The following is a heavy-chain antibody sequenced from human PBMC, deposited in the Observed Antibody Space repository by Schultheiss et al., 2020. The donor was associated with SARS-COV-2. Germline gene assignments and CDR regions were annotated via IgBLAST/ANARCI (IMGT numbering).Heavy chain of an antibody. CDR2: IWFDGSQK. D-gene: IGHD3-3*01. J-gene: IGHJ6*02. Sequence: GGSLRLSCAGSGFTFNSYGMHWVRQAPGKGLEWVAVIWFDGSQKSYADSVKGRFTISRDNSKNTLYLQMNSLRAEDTAVYYCARDRGGYYSGDGMDVWGQGTTVTVSS. CDR3: ARDRGGYYSGDGMDV. CDR1: GFTFNSYG. V-gene: IGHV3-33*08.